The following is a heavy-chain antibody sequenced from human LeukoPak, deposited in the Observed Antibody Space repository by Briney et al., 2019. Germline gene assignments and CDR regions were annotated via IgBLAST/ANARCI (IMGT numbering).Heavy chain of an antibody. V-gene: IGHV3-15*01. CDR3: TTDLMITMVRGVMDY. CDR2: INSKTDGGTT. J-gene: IGHJ4*02. Sequence: PGGSLRLSCAASGFTFSNAWMSWVRQAPGKGLEWVGRINSKTDGGTTDYAAPVKGRFTISRDDSKNTLYLQMNSLKTEDTAVYYCTTDLMITMVRGVMDYWGQGTLVTVSS. CDR1: GFTFSNAW. D-gene: IGHD3-10*01.